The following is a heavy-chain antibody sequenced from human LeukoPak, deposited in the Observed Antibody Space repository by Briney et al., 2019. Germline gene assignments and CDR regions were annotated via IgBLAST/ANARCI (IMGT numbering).Heavy chain of an antibody. CDR2: IKQDGSQK. J-gene: IGHJ4*02. D-gene: IGHD3-3*01. CDR1: GFTFSTYW. CDR3: TRDFSSGD. V-gene: IGHV3-7*01. Sequence: PGGSLRLSCAASGFTFSTYWMTWVRQAPGKGLEWVANIKQDGSQKYYVDSVKGRFTISRDNAKNSLYLQVNSLRAEYTAIYYCTRDFSSGDWGQGTLVTVSS.